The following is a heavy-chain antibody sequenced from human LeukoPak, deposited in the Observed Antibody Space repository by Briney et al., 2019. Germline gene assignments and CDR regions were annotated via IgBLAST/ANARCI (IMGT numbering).Heavy chain of an antibody. V-gene: IGHV1-18*01. CDR3: ARSHSSSSFHWFDP. CDR2: ISAYNGNT. D-gene: IGHD6-13*01. CDR1: GYTFTSYG. Sequence: ASVKVSCKASGYTFTSYGISWVRQAPGQGLEWMGWISAYNGNTNYAQKLQGRVTMTTGTSTSTAYMELRSLRSDDAAVYYCARSHSSSSFHWFDPWGQGTLVTVSS. J-gene: IGHJ5*02.